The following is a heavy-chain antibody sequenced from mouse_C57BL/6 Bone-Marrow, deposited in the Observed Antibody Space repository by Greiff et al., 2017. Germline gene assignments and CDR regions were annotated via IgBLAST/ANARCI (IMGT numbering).Heavy chain of an antibody. V-gene: IGHV1-61*01. Sequence: QVQLQQPGAELVRPGSSVKLSCKASGYTFTSYWMDWVKQRPGQGLEWIGNIYSSASESHYNQKFKDKGTLTVDKSSSTAYRQLSSLTSEDSAVYYCARGVENDYWVAYCGQGTLVTVSA. D-gene: IGHD2-4*01. CDR2: IYSSASES. CDR3: ARGVENDYWVAY. CDR1: GYTFTSYW. J-gene: IGHJ3*01.